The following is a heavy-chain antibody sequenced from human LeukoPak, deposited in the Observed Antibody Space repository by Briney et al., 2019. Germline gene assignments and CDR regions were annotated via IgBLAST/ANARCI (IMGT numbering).Heavy chain of an antibody. Sequence: GGSLRLSCAASGFTFSSYGMHWVRQAPGRGLEWVGRIKPKTDGETTEYAAPVKDRFSISRDDSKSMMYLQMNSLKTEDTAVYYCITPLPYSAQGGQGTLVTVSS. V-gene: IGHV3-15*07. CDR1: GFTFSSYG. CDR2: IKPKTDGETT. J-gene: IGHJ4*02. D-gene: IGHD2-21*01. CDR3: ITPLPYSAQ.